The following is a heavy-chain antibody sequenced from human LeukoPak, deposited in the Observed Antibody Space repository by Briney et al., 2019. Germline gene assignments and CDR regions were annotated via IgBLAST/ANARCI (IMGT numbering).Heavy chain of an antibody. V-gene: IGHV3-66*01. Sequence: PGGSLRLSCAASGFSVSTNSMNWVRQAPGKGLEWVSVIYSGDSTFYADSVKAKFTISRDNSKNTLYLQMNSLRAEDTAVYFCATDHRNLDAFDIWGQGTMVTVSS. D-gene: IGHD1-14*01. CDR2: IYSGDST. CDR1: GFSVSTNS. J-gene: IGHJ3*02. CDR3: ATDHRNLDAFDI.